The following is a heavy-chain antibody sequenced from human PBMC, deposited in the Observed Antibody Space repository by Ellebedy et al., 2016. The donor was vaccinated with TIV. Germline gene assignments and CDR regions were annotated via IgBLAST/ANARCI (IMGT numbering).Heavy chain of an antibody. V-gene: IGHV1-2*04. CDR3: ARDVVRGTIPNRTNDY. Sequence: ASVKVSXXASGYTFTGYYMHWVRQAPGQGLEWMGWINPNSGGTNYAQKFQGWVTMTRDTSISTAYMELSRLRSDDTAVYYCARDVVRGTIPNRTNDYWGQGTLVTVSS. CDR2: INPNSGGT. D-gene: IGHD2-15*01. CDR1: GYTFTGYY. J-gene: IGHJ4*02.